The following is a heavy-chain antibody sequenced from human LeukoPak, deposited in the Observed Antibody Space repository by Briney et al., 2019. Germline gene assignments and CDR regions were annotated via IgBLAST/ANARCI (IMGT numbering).Heavy chain of an antibody. CDR2: INHSGST. D-gene: IGHD3-3*01. J-gene: IGHJ4*02. Sequence: SETLSLTCAVYGGSFSGYYWSWIRQPPGKGLEWIGEINHSGSTNYNPSLKSRVTISVDTSRNQFSLKLSSVTAADTAVYYCARGRLYYDFWSGYGDPFDYWGQGTLVTVSS. CDR3: ARGRLYYDFWSGYGDPFDY. V-gene: IGHV4-34*01. CDR1: GGSFSGYY.